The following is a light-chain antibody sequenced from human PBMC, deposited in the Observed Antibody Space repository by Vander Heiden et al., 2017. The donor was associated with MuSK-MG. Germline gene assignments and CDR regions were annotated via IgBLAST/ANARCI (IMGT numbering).Light chain of an antibody. CDR2: HAS. V-gene: IGKV1-5*01. J-gene: IGKJ2*01. Sequence: DIQMTQSPSTLSASIGDRVTITCRASQSIGTWLAWYQQKPGKAPNLLIYHASNLESGVPSNFSGSGSGTQFTLTISRLQPEDFATYYCQQDDCSPYTFGRGTKLEIK. CDR3: QQDDCSPYT. CDR1: QSIGTW.